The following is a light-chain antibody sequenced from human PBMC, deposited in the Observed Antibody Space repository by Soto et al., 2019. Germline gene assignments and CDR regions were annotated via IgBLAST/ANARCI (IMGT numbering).Light chain of an antibody. CDR2: GAS. CDR1: PRLSVMY. Sequence: EIVLTQSPGTLSLSPGERATLSCRASPRLSVMYIAWYQQKPGQAPRLLVQGASRRATDVPDRFSGSGSGTDFTLTISRLEPEDFQVYYCQQYGGSPTTFGQGTRVEIK. CDR3: QQYGGSPTT. V-gene: IGKV3-20*01. J-gene: IGKJ1*01.